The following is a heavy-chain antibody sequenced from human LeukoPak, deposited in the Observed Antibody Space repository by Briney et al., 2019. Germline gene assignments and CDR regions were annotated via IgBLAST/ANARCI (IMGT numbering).Heavy chain of an antibody. J-gene: IGHJ6*02. Sequence: GASVKVSCKVSGYTLTELSMHWVRQAPGQGLEWMAIINPSGGGTKYAQKFQGRVTMTRDTPTNTVYMELSSLRTEDTAVYYCASVYLYGMDVRGQGTTVTVSS. V-gene: IGHV1-46*01. D-gene: IGHD2-8*01. CDR2: INPSGGGT. CDR1: GYTLTELS. CDR3: ASVYLYGMDV.